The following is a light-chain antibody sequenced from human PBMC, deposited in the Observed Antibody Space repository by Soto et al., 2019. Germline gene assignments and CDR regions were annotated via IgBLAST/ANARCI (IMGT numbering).Light chain of an antibody. CDR1: QGVCSN. CDR3: QQHNSCPPYT. Sequence: IQLTQSPASLSASLGDRVTLTCRASQGVCSNLAWYQQKPGQAPKLLIYAASTWQTGVPARFSGSGSGTDFTLTISSLQSEDFAIYYCQQHNSCPPYTFGQGTKLEIK. V-gene: IGKV1-9*01. CDR2: AAS. J-gene: IGKJ2*01.